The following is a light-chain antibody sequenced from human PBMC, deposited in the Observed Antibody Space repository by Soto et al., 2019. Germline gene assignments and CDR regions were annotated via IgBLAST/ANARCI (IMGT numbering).Light chain of an antibody. CDR1: RSISKY. V-gene: IGKV1-39*01. J-gene: IGKJ1*01. CDR2: GAS. Sequence: DILMTQSPSILSASVGDRVTITCRASRSISKYLNWYQQKPGKAPKLLIYGASSLQSGVPSRFSGSGSGTDFTLTIASLQPEDFAKYYCQQSYNTPPWTFGQGTKVEIK. CDR3: QQSYNTPPWT.